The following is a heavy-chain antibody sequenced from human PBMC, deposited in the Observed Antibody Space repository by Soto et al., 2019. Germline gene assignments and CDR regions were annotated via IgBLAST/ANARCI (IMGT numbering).Heavy chain of an antibody. CDR1: GYTFTSYG. J-gene: IGHJ5*02. CDR2: ISAYNGNT. Sequence: ASVKVSCKASGYTFTSYGISWVRQAPGQGLEWMGWISAYNGNTKYAQKLQGRVTMTTDTSPSTAYMELRSLRSDDTAVYYGARDSNNWCDPWGQGTLVTVSS. V-gene: IGHV1-18*01. CDR3: ARDSNNWCDP.